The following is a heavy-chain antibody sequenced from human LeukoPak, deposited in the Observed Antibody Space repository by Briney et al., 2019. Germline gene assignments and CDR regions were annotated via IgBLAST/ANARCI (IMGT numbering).Heavy chain of an antibody. CDR3: ARAKRVDCSSTSCRYFDY. D-gene: IGHD2-2*01. Sequence: ASVKVSCKASGYTSTSYYMHWVRQAPGQGLEWMGIINPSGGSTSYAQKFQGRVTMTRDTSTSTVYMELSSLRSEDTAVYYCARAKRVDCSSTSCRYFDYWGQGTLVTVSS. J-gene: IGHJ4*02. V-gene: IGHV1-46*01. CDR1: GYTSTSYY. CDR2: INPSGGST.